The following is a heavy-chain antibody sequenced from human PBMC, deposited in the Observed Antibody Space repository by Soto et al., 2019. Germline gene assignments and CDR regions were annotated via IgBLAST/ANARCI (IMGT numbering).Heavy chain of an antibody. CDR1: VYSFTSYW. V-gene: IGHV5-51*01. CDR3: ARRDGDGVVIIGGRFDP. CDR2: IYPGDSDT. D-gene: IGHD3-3*01. J-gene: IGHJ5*02. Sequence: GESRKISCKGSVYSFTSYWIGWVRQMPGKGLEWMGIIYPGDSDTRYSPSFQGQVTISADKSISTAYLQWSSLKASDTAMYYCARRDGDGVVIIGGRFDPWGQGTLVTVSS.